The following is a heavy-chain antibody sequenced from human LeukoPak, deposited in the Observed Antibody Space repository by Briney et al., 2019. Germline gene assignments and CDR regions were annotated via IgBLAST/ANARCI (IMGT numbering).Heavy chain of an antibody. D-gene: IGHD6-13*01. CDR1: GFTFDTYA. Sequence: GRSLRLSCAASGFTFDTYAMYWVRQAPGKGLEWVANIKQDGSEKYYVDSVKGRFTISRDNAKNSLYLQLNSLRAEDTAVYYCAREGITAAADYWGQGTLVTVSS. CDR2: IKQDGSEK. J-gene: IGHJ4*02. V-gene: IGHV3-7*01. CDR3: AREGITAAADY.